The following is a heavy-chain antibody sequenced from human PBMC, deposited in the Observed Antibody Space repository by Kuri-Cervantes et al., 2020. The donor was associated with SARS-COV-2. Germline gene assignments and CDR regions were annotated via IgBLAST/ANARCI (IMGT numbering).Heavy chain of an antibody. J-gene: IGHJ3*02. CDR2: IRYDGSNK. Sequence: GGSLRLSCAASGFTFSSYGMHWVRQAQGKGLEWVAFIRYDGSNKYYADSVKGRFTISRDNSKNTLYLQMNSLRAEDTAVYYCARESGVDWGSDAFDIWGQGTMVTVSS. CDR1: GFTFSSYG. CDR3: ARESGVDWGSDAFDI. D-gene: IGHD7-27*01. V-gene: IGHV3-30*02.